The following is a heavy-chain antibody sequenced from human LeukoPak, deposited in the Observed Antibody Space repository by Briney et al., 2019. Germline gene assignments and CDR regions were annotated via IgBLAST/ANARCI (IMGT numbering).Heavy chain of an antibody. CDR2: ISGSGGST. CDR3: AKDVRFGESYYYYYYMDV. Sequence: GGSLRLSCAASGFTFSSYAMSWVRQAPGKGLEWVSAISGSGGSTYYADSVKGRFTISRDNSKNTLYLQMNSLRAEDTAVYYCAKDVRFGESYYYYYYMDVWGKGTTVTVSS. V-gene: IGHV3-23*01. CDR1: GFTFSSYA. J-gene: IGHJ6*03. D-gene: IGHD3-10*01.